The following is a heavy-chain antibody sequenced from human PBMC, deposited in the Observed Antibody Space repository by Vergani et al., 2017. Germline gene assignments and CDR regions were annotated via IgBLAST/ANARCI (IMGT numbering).Heavy chain of an antibody. D-gene: IGHD2-2*01. V-gene: IGHV3-7*03. CDR2: IKQDGSEE. J-gene: IGHJ6*02. Sequence: EVQLVESGGGLVQPGGSLRLSCAASGFTFSSYWMTWVRQAPGKGLEGVANIKQDGSEEYYVDFVKGRFTISRENAKNSLYLQMNSLRAEDTAVYYCAREARRVYQLLPLVYYGMDVWGQGTTVTVSS. CDR3: AREARRVYQLLPLVYYGMDV. CDR1: GFTFSSYW.